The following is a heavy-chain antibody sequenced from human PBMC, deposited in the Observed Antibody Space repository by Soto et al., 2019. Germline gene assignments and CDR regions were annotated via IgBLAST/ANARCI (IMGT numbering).Heavy chain of an antibody. CDR3: ATESGSGSYSYNYFDP. V-gene: IGHV4-59*01. CDR2: IYYSGST. Sequence: PSKTLSLTCTVSGGSISRYYWNWIRHPPGKGLEWIGYIYYSGSTNCNPSLKSRVTISIDTPKNQLSLKLNSVTAADTAVYYCATESGSGSYSYNYFDPWCQGTLVTVSS. D-gene: IGHD3-10*01. J-gene: IGHJ5*02. CDR1: GGSISRYY.